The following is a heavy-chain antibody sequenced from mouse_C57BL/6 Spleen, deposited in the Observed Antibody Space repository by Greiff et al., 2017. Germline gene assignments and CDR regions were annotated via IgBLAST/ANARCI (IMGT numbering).Heavy chain of an antibody. CDR1: GFTFSDYY. Sequence: EVKLVESEGGLVQPGSSMILSCTASGFTFSDYYMAWVRQVPEKGLEWVANINYDGSSTYYLDSLKSRFFLSRVHAKNILCLQMNRLKSEDTATYYYARANDYYAMDYWGQGTSVTVSS. CDR3: ARANDYYAMDY. V-gene: IGHV5-16*01. J-gene: IGHJ4*01. CDR2: INYDGSST.